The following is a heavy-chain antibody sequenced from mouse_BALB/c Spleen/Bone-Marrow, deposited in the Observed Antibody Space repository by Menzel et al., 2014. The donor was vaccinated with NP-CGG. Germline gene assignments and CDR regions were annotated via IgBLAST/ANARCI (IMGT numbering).Heavy chain of an antibody. D-gene: IGHD4-1*01. CDR3: ARANWDYFDY. V-gene: IGHV7-1*02. CDR1: GFTFSDFY. CDR2: SRNKANDYTT. J-gene: IGHJ2*01. Sequence: EVKLVESGGGLVQPGGSLRLSCATSGFTFSDFYMEWVRQPPGKRLEWTAASRNKANDYTTEYSASVKGRFIVSRDTSQSILYLQMNALRAEDTAIYYCARANWDYFDYWDQGTTLTVSS.